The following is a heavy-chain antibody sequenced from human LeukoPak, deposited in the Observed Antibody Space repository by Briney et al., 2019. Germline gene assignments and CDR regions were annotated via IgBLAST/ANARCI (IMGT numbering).Heavy chain of an antibody. V-gene: IGHV4-30-4*08. J-gene: IGHJ4*02. Sequence: PSETLSLTCTVSGGSISSYYWSWIRQPPGKGLEWIGYIYYSGSAYYNPSLKSRVTISVDTSKNQFSLKLSSVTAADTAVYYCARIRSSSESLDYWGQGTLVTVSS. CDR2: IYYSGSA. D-gene: IGHD3-10*01. CDR1: GGSISSYY. CDR3: ARIRSSSESLDY.